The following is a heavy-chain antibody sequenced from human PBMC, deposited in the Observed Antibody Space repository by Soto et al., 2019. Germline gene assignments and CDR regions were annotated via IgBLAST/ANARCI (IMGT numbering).Heavy chain of an antibody. CDR1: GFTFDDCA. CDR3: AKGLFGITNAFHX. Sequence: GGSLRLSFAASGFTFDDCAMHWVRQAPGKGLEGVSCIGWNSGSIVYADSVKVRFTISRDHAKNSLYLQMNSLRAEDTALYYCAKGLFGITNAFHXWGQVTMVTVS. V-gene: IGHV3-9*01. J-gene: IGHJ3*02. CDR2: IGWNSGSI. D-gene: IGHD3-22*01.